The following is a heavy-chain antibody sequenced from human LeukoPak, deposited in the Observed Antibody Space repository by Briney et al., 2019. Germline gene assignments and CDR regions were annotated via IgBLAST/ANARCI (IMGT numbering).Heavy chain of an antibody. Sequence: NAGGSLRLSCAASGFTFSSYSMNWVRQAPGKGLEWVSSISSSSSYIYYADSVKGRFTISGDNAKNSLYLQMNSLRAEDTAVYYCAREEDSYYDSSGYSPFDYWGQGTLVTVSS. CDR3: AREEDSYYDSSGYSPFDY. J-gene: IGHJ4*02. D-gene: IGHD3-22*01. CDR1: GFTFSSYS. V-gene: IGHV3-21*01. CDR2: ISSSSSYI.